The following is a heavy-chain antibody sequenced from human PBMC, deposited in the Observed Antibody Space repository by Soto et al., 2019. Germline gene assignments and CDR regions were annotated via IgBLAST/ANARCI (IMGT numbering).Heavy chain of an antibody. Sequence: ASVKVSCKASGGTFSSYAISWVRQAPGQGLEWMGGIIPIFGTANYAQKFQGRVTITADASTSTAYMELSSLRSEDTAVYYCARDKGYKAWFDPWAQRNPVTVSS. CDR1: GGTFSSYA. CDR2: IIPIFGTA. J-gene: IGHJ5*02. D-gene: IGHD5-12*01. V-gene: IGHV1-69*13. CDR3: ARDKGYKAWFDP.